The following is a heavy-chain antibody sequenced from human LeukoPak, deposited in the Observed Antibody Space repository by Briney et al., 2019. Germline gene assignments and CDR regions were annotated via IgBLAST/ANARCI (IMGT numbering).Heavy chain of an antibody. J-gene: IGHJ4*02. CDR3: ARGRENSGSYYPGGHY. Sequence: PSETLSLTCAVYGGSFSDYYWNWVRQPPEKGLEWIGEINHSGSTNYNPSLKSRVTISVDTSKNQFSLKLSSVTAADTAVYYCARGRENSGSYYPGGHYWGQGTLVTVSS. CDR1: GGSFSDYY. D-gene: IGHD1-26*01. CDR2: INHSGST. V-gene: IGHV4-34*01.